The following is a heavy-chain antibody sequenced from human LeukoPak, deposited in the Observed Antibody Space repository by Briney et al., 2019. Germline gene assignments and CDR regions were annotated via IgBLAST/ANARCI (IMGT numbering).Heavy chain of an antibody. J-gene: IGHJ6*03. Sequence: PSETLSLTCTVSGGSIGIYYWNWIRQPAGKGLEWIGRIFTSGIANYNPSLKSRVTMSVDTSKIQFSLNLSSVTAADTAVYYCAREISGTYYNPLGYMDVWGKGTTVTVSS. V-gene: IGHV4-4*07. CDR2: IFTSGIA. CDR1: GGSIGIYY. D-gene: IGHD3-10*01. CDR3: AREISGTYYNPLGYMDV.